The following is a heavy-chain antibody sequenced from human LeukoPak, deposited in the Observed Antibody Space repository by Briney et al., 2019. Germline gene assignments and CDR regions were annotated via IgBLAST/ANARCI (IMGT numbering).Heavy chain of an antibody. CDR2: ISYDGSNK. V-gene: IGHV3-30*03. CDR3: ARDVLRYFDGIDY. D-gene: IGHD3-9*01. CDR1: GFTFSSYG. Sequence: GGSLRLSCAASGFTFSSYGMHWVRQAPGKGLEWVAVISYDGSNKYYADSVKGRFTISRDNSKNTLYLQMNSLRAEDTAVYYCARDVLRYFDGIDYWGQGTLVTVSS. J-gene: IGHJ4*02.